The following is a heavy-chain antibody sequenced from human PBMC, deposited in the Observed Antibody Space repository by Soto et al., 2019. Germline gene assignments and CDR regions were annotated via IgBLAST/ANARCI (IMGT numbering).Heavy chain of an antibody. Sequence: QVQLQESGPGLVKPSETLSLTCTVSGDSVSSANSYWTWIRQPPGKGLEWIGYFYYSGSTNYNPSPMSRVIISGDTSKNTFSLKLNSVTAGDLAVYYCARRFTGKCGEKFDYWGQGNLVTVSS. V-gene: IGHV4-61*03. D-gene: IGHD2-21*01. CDR1: GDSVSSANSY. J-gene: IGHJ4*02. CDR3: ARRFTGKCGEKFDY. CDR2: FYYSGST.